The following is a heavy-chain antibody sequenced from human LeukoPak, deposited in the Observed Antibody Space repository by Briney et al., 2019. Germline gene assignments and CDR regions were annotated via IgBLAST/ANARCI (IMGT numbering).Heavy chain of an antibody. Sequence: GGSLRLSCAASGFTFSSYWMSWVRQAPGKGLEWVANIKQDGSEKYYVDSVKGRFTISRDNAKNSLYLQMNSLRAEDTAVYYCARAQLLSPYYYYYGMDVWGQGTTVTVSS. J-gene: IGHJ6*02. D-gene: IGHD6-13*01. CDR2: IKQDGSEK. V-gene: IGHV3-7*04. CDR1: GFTFSSYW. CDR3: ARAQLLSPYYYYYGMDV.